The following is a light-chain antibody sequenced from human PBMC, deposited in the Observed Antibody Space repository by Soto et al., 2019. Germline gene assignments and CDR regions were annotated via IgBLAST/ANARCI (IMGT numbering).Light chain of an antibody. J-gene: IGLJ2*01. CDR2: ANN. CDR1: SSNIGAGYD. V-gene: IGLV1-40*01. Sequence: QAVVTQPPSVSGAPGQRVTMSCTGSSSNIGAGYDVHWYQQLPGTAPKLLIYANNNRPSGVPDRFSGSKSGTSASLAITGLQAEDEAHYYCQSSDTSGLVIFGGGTQLTVL. CDR3: QSSDTSGLVI.